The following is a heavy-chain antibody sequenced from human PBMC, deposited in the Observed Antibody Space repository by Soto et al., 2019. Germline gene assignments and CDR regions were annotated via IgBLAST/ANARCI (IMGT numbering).Heavy chain of an antibody. Sequence: QVQLVQSGAEVKKSGASVKVSCKASGFTFTSYPMHWVRQAPGQRLEWMGWINAGNGNTKYSQKFQGRLTITRDTSASTAYMELSSLRSEDTAVYYCARGHDYIRGTVRGVWFDPWGQGTLVTVSS. J-gene: IGHJ5*02. D-gene: IGHD3-16*01. CDR2: INAGNGNT. CDR3: ARGHDYIRGTVRGVWFDP. V-gene: IGHV1-3*01. CDR1: GFTFTSYP.